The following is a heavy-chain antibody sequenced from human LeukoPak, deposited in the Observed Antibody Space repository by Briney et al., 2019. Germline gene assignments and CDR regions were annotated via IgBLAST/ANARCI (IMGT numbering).Heavy chain of an antibody. J-gene: IGHJ6*03. CDR2: IYYSGTT. Sequence: SETLSLTCTVSGGSISTSSYYWGWVRQSLGKGLEWIGNIYYSGTTYCNPSLKSRVTISEDTSRNRFSLMLSSVTAADTAIYYCARQVSDYYYHYMDVWGEGTTVIVSS. V-gene: IGHV4-39*01. CDR3: ARQVSDYYYHYMDV. CDR1: GGSISTSSYY.